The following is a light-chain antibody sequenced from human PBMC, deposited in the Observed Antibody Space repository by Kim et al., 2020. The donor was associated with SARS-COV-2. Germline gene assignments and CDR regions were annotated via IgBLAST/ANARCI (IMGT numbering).Light chain of an antibody. CDR3: AAWDDSLNGYV. J-gene: IGLJ1*01. CDR2: NNN. V-gene: IGLV1-44*01. CDR1: RSTIGTNT. Sequence: ELTQPPSASGTSGQRVTISCSGSRSTIGTNTVTWYQLLPGAAPKLLMYNNNRRPSGVPDRFSGSKSGTSASLAISGLQSEDEADYYCAAWDDSLNGYVFGTGTKVTVL.